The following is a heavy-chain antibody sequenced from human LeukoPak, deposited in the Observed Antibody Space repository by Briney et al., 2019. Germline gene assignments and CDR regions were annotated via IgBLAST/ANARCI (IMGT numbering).Heavy chain of an antibody. CDR2: IYHSGST. J-gene: IGHJ4*02. Sequence: SETLSLTCTVSGGSISSGGYYWSWIRQPPGKGLEWIGYIYHSGSTYYNPSLKSRVTISVDTSKNQFSLKLSSVTAADTAVYYCARGEPGGNYYDSSGSFDYWGQGTLVTVSS. CDR1: GGSISSGGYY. V-gene: IGHV4-30-2*01. CDR3: ARGEPGGNYYDSSGSFDY. D-gene: IGHD3-22*01.